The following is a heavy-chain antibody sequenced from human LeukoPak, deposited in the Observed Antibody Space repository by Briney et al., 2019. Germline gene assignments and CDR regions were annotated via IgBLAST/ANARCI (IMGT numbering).Heavy chain of an antibody. CDR2: IDPSDSYT. CDR3: ARVTTGYCSGGSCYPIDAFDI. J-gene: IGHJ3*02. Sequence: GESLRISCKGSGYSFTSYWISWVRQMPGKGLEWMGRIDPSDSYTNYSPSFQGHVTVSAGKSISTAYLQWSSLKASDTAMYYCARVTTGYCSGGSCYPIDAFDIWGQGTMVTVSS. CDR1: GYSFTSYW. D-gene: IGHD2-15*01. V-gene: IGHV5-10-1*01.